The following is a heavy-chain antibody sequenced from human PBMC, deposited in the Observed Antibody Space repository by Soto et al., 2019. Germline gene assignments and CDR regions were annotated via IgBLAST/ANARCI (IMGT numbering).Heavy chain of an antibody. J-gene: IGHJ4*02. V-gene: IGHV1-2*02. CDR1: GYTFSDYY. Sequence: ASVNVSCKASGYTFSDYYIHWVRQAPGQGLEWMGWINPNSGGTKYAPKFQGGVTMNRETSITTAYMELSRLRSGDTAVYYCARGPATAKPEGVDFWGKGNLVTVSA. CDR2: INPNSGGT. D-gene: IGHD3-16*01. CDR3: ARGPATAKPEGVDF.